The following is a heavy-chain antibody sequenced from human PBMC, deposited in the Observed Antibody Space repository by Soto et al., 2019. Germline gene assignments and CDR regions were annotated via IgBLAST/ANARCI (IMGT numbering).Heavy chain of an antibody. D-gene: IGHD5-18*01. CDR1: GFTFSSYA. J-gene: IGHJ6*02. V-gene: IGHV3-23*01. CDR3: AKFRTAMGRDYYYYGMDV. Sequence: HPGGSLRLSCAASGFTFSSYAMSWVRQAPGKGLEWVSAISGSGGSTYYADSVKGRFTISRDDSKNTLYLQMNSLRAEDTAVYFCAKFRTAMGRDYYYYGMDVWGQGTTVTVSS. CDR2: ISGSGGST.